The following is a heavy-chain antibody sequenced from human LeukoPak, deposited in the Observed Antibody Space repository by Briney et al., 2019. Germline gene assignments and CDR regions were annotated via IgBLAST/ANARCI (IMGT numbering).Heavy chain of an antibody. CDR3: ATVRYSSSTFDY. V-gene: IGHV1-24*01. J-gene: IGHJ4*02. D-gene: IGHD6-6*01. CDR1: GYTLTELS. CDR2: FDPEDGET. Sequence: GASVKVSCKVSGYTLTELSMHWVRQAPGKGLEWMGGFDPEDGETIYAQKFQGRVTMTEDTSTDAAYMEPSSLRSEDTAVYYCATVRYSSSTFDYWGQGTLVTVSS.